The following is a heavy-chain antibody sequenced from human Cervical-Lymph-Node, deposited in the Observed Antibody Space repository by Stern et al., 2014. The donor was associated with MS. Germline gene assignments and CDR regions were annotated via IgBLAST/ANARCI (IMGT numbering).Heavy chain of an antibody. Sequence: EVHLVESGGGLVQPGGSLRLSCAAYGFTFSSYDMHWVRQATGKGLEWVSAIGTAGDTYYPGSVKGRFTISRENAKNSLYLQMNSLRAGDTAVYYCARDRGGEWLNAFDIWGQGTMVTVSS. CDR3: ARDRGGEWLNAFDI. CDR2: IGTAGDT. D-gene: IGHD3-10*01. J-gene: IGHJ3*02. V-gene: IGHV3-13*01. CDR1: GFTFSSYD.